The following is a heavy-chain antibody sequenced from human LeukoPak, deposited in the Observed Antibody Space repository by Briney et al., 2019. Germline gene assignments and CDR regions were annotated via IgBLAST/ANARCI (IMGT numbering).Heavy chain of an antibody. CDR3: ARPGVGSGRYGAFDI. J-gene: IGHJ3*02. Sequence: SETLSLTCTVSGSSISSSSYYWGWIRQPPGKGLEWIGSISYSGSTYYNPSLKSRVTISLDTPKNQFSLKLSSVTAADTAVYYCARPGVGSGRYGAFDIWGQGTMVTVSS. CDR2: ISYSGST. CDR1: GSSISSSSYY. D-gene: IGHD5-18*01. V-gene: IGHV4-39*07.